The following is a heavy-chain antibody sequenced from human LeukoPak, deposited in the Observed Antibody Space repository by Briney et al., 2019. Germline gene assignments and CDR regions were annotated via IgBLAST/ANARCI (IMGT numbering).Heavy chain of an antibody. CDR3: AKKMGLVSAPLYYFDV. CDR1: GFTFSSYA. V-gene: IGHV3-23*01. J-gene: IGHJ4*02. CDR2: ISGPGGSW. Sequence: GGSLRLSCVASGFTFSSYAMSWVRQAPGKGLEWVSAISGPGGSWDYADSVKGRFTISRDNSKNTLFLQMNSLRAEDTAIYYCAKKMGLVSAPLYYFDVWGQGTLVTVSS. D-gene: IGHD5/OR15-5a*01.